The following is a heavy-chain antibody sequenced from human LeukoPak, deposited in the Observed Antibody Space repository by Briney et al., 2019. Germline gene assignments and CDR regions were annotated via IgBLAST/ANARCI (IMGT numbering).Heavy chain of an antibody. CDR2: IYYSGST. V-gene: IGHV4-59*01. CDR1: VGSTSSYY. D-gene: IGHD3-10*01. J-gene: IGHJ4*02. Sequence: PSETLSLTCTVSVGSTSSYYWSWVRQPPGKGLEWIGYIYYSGSTNYNPSLKSRVTISVDTSKNQFSLKLSSVTAADTAVYYCARDSGGFGELTFDYWGRGTLVTVSS. CDR3: ARDSGGFGELTFDY.